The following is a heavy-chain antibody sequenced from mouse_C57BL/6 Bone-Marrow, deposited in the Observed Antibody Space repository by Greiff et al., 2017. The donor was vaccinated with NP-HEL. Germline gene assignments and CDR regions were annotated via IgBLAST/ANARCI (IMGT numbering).Heavy chain of an antibody. V-gene: IGHV1-82*01. Sequence: QVQLKESGPELVKPGASVKISCKASGYAFSSSWMNWVKQRPGKGLEWIGRIYPGDGDTNYNGKFKGKATLTADKSSSTAYMQLSSLTSEDSAVYFCARNWAWFAYWGQGTLVTVSA. D-gene: IGHD4-1*01. CDR3: ARNWAWFAY. J-gene: IGHJ3*01. CDR1: GYAFSSSW. CDR2: IYPGDGDT.